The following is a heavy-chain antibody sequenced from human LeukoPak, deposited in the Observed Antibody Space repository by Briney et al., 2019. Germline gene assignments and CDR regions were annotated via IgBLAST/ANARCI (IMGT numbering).Heavy chain of an antibody. D-gene: IGHD6-13*01. CDR2: IYYTGNA. J-gene: IGHJ3*02. V-gene: IGHV4-59*08. CDR3: ARHSSSWYNAFTI. CDR1: GGSISNYY. Sequence: PSETLSLTCTVPGGSISNYYWSWIRQPQGKGLGWIGYIYYTGNANYNPSLKSRVTMSVVTSKNQFSLRLTSVTAADTAVYYCARHSSSWYNAFTIWGQGTMVTVSS.